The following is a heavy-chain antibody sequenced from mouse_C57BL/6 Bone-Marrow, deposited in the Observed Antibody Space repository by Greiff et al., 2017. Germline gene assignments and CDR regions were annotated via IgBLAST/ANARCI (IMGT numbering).Heavy chain of an antibody. CDR2: IDPANGNT. D-gene: IGHD2-4*01. Sequence: EVQLQQSVAELVRPGASVKLSCTASGFNIKNTYMHWVKQRPEQGLEWIGRIDPANGNTKYATKFQGKATITADTSSNTAYLQLSSLTSEDTAIYYCARSPIYYEYFWYFDVWGTGTTVTVSS. J-gene: IGHJ1*03. CDR3: ARSPIYYEYFWYFDV. CDR1: GFNIKNTY. V-gene: IGHV14-3*01.